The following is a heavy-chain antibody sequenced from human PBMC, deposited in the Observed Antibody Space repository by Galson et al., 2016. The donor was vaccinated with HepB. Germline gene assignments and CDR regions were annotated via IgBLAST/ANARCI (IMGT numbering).Heavy chain of an antibody. J-gene: IGHJ5*02. D-gene: IGHD2-8*01. CDR1: GDSVSSSSAA. Sequence: CAISGDSVSSSSAAWNWLRQSPSRGLEWLGRKYYRSKWYHDYAVSVKSRILINPDTSKNHFSLQLNSVTPEDTAVYYCARAKWGWFDPWGQGTLVTVSS. CDR3: ARAKWGWFDP. CDR2: KYYRSKWYH. V-gene: IGHV6-1*01.